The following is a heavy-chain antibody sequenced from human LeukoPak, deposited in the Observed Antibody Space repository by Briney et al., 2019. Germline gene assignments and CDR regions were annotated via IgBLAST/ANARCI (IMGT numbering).Heavy chain of an antibody. CDR3: TPTSSSWRYYFDY. CDR2: IKSKTDGGTT. CDR1: GFTFSNAW. J-gene: IGHJ4*02. D-gene: IGHD6-13*01. V-gene: IGHV3-15*01. Sequence: GGSLRLSCAASGFTFSNAWMNWVRQAPGKGLEWVGRIKSKTDGGTTDYAAPVKGRFTISRDDSKNTLYLQMNSLKTEETAVYYCTPTSSSWRYYFDYWGQGTLVTVSS.